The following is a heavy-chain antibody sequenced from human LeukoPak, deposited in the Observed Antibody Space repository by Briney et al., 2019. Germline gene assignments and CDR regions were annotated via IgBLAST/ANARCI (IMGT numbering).Heavy chain of an antibody. D-gene: IGHD3-10*01. V-gene: IGHV3-66*01. CDR3: VPLTDGSLAQ. J-gene: IGHJ4*02. CDR1: TFTVSTNY. Sequence: GGSLRLSCAASTFTVSTNYMTWVRQAPGKGLEWVSMIYTGGSPYYADSVKGRFTISRDNSKNTLNLQMNSLRVEDTAVYYCVPLTDGSLAQWGQGTLVTVSS. CDR2: IYTGGSP.